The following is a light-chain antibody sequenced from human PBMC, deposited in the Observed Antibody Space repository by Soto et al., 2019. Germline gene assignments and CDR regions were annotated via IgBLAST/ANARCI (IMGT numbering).Light chain of an antibody. CDR3: AAWDDSLRAVV. CDR2: RNH. J-gene: IGLJ2*01. CDR1: RSNIGTYT. Sequence: QSVLTQSPSASGTPGQRVTISCSGSRSNIGTYTVNWYQQLPGTAPTLLIYRNHQRPSGVPDRFSGSKSGTSASLAISGPQSEDVADYYCAAWDDSLRAVVFGGGTKLTVL. V-gene: IGLV1-44*01.